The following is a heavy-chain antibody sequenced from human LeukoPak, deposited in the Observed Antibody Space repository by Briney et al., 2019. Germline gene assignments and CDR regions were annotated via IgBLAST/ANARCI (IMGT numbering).Heavy chain of an antibody. Sequence: SVKVSCKASGYTFTGYYMHWVRQAPGQGLEWMGRIIPILGIANYAQKFQGRVTITADKSTSTAYMELSSLRSEDTAVYYCARSDGLLGAFDIWGQGTMVTVSS. J-gene: IGHJ3*02. V-gene: IGHV1-69*02. CDR3: ARSDGLLGAFDI. D-gene: IGHD2-21*01. CDR2: IIPILGIA. CDR1: GYTFTGYY.